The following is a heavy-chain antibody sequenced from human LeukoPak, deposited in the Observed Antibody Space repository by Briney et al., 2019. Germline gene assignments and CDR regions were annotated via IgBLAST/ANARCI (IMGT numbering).Heavy chain of an antibody. CDR2: IYYTGST. Sequence: GSLCLTCSVSGFSISSLYWSWIRQPPGKGLEWVGYIYYTGSTNYNPSLKSRVTMFVDMSKNQFFLRLSSLTAADTAVYYCARHRAHRSSSPFDYWGQGSLATVSS. CDR1: GFSISSLY. D-gene: IGHD6-6*01. V-gene: IGHV4-59*08. CDR3: ARHRAHRSSSPFDY. J-gene: IGHJ4*02.